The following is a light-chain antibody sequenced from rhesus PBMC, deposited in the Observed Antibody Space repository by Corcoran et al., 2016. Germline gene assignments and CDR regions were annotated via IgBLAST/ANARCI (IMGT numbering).Light chain of an antibody. CDR3: MQQKALPLT. CDR2: GGS. V-gene: IGKV2-61*01. CDR1: QSLLHTDGYTY. Sequence: DIVMTQTPLSLPVTPGEPASIPCSSSQSLLHTDGYTYLDWYLQKPGQSPQLLFVGGSNRASGVPDRFRGKGSGTDFTLKISKVEAEDVGVYYCMQQKALPLTFGGGTKVEIK. J-gene: IGKJ4*01.